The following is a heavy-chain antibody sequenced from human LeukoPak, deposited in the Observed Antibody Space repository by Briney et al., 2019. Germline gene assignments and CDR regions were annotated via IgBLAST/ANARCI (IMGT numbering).Heavy chain of an antibody. D-gene: IGHD1-7*01. V-gene: IGHV4-39*07. CDR1: GGSISSSSYY. CDR3: ARSAGTTYYFDY. CDR2: INHSGST. J-gene: IGHJ4*02. Sequence: SETLSLTCTVSGGSISSSSYYWGWIRQPPGKGLEWIGEINHSGSTNYNPSLKSRVTISVDTSKNQFSLKLSSVTAADTAVYYCARSAGTTYYFDYWGQGTLVTVSS.